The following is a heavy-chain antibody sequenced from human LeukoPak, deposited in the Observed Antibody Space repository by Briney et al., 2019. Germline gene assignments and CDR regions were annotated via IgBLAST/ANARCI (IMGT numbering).Heavy chain of an antibody. D-gene: IGHD6-19*01. V-gene: IGHV1-24*01. CDR2: FDPEDGET. CDR1: GYTLTELS. Sequence: ASVKVSCKVYGYTLTELSMHWVRQAPGKGLEWMGGFDPEDGETIYAQKFQGRVTMTEDTSTDTAYMELSSLRSEDTAVYYCATATSGIAVAGTYIPELDYWGQGTLVTVSS. J-gene: IGHJ4*02. CDR3: ATATSGIAVAGTYIPELDY.